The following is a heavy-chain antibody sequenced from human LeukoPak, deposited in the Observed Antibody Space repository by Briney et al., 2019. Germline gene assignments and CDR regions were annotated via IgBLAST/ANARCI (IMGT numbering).Heavy chain of an antibody. CDR1: GGSISNSNW. Sequence: SGTLSLTCAVSGGSISNSNWWSWVRQPPGTGLEWIGEIYHSGSTNYNPSLKSRVTISVDKAKNQFSLKLSSVTAADTAVYYCARGLTGYSSSLIGMDVWGQGTTVTVSS. V-gene: IGHV4-4*02. CDR3: ARGLTGYSSSLIGMDV. D-gene: IGHD6-13*01. CDR2: IYHSGST. J-gene: IGHJ6*02.